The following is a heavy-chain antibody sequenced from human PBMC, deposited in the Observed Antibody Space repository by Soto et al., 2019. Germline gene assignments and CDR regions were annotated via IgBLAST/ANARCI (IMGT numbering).Heavy chain of an antibody. CDR2: IRSKAYGGTT. D-gene: IGHD3-22*01. CDR1: GFTFGDYA. J-gene: IGHJ6*02. Sequence: PGGSLRLSCTASGFTFGDYAMSWFRQAPGKGLEWVGFIRSKAYGGTTEYAASVKGRFTISRDDSKSIAYLQMNSLKTEDTAVYYCTRDQSYDSPKAVYYYYYGMDVWGQGTTVTVSS. V-gene: IGHV3-49*03. CDR3: TRDQSYDSPKAVYYYYYGMDV.